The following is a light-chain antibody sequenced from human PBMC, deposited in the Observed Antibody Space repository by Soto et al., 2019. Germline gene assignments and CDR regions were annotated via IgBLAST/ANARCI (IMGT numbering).Light chain of an antibody. CDR1: QSVGSNY. Sequence: EIVLTQFPGTLSLSPGGRAPLSCSASQSVGSNYLAWYQQRPGQPPNLLIFGASHRAPDIPDRFSGSGSGTDSTLTISRLEPEDFAVYYCQQYGSSIQTFGQGTKVDIK. J-gene: IGKJ1*01. CDR2: GAS. CDR3: QQYGSSIQT. V-gene: IGKV3-20*01.